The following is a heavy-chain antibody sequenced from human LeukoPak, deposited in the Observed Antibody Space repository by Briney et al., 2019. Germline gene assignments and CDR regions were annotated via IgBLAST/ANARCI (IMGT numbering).Heavy chain of an antibody. Sequence: PSETLSLTCTVSGGSISSYYWSWIRQPPGKGLEWIGYIYYSGSTNYNPSLKSRVTISVDTSKNQFSLKLSSVTAADTAVYYCARVPVYCSADRCYYFDYWGQGTLVTVSS. J-gene: IGHJ4*02. CDR1: GGSISSYY. CDR3: ARVPVYCSADRCYYFDY. CDR2: IYYSGST. V-gene: IGHV4-59*01. D-gene: IGHD2-15*01.